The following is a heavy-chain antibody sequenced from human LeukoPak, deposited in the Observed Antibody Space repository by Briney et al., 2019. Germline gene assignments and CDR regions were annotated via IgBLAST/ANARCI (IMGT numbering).Heavy chain of an antibody. Sequence: GGSLRLSCAASGFIFSTYAMHWVRQAPGKGLEWVAVISYDGNIKQYADPVKGRFTISRDNSENTLYLQMNSLRPEDTAVYYCARRYRLGATNYWGQGTLVTVSS. D-gene: IGHD1-26*01. CDR3: ARRYRLGATNY. CDR2: ISYDGNIK. V-gene: IGHV3-30-3*01. CDR1: GFIFSTYA. J-gene: IGHJ4*02.